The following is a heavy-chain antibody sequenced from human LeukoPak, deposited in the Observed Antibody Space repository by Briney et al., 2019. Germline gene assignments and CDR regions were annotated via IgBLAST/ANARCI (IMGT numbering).Heavy chain of an antibody. Sequence: GRSLRLSCAASGFTFSSYGMHWVRQAPGKGLEWVAVISYDGSNKYYADSVKGRFTISRDNSKNTLYLQMNSLRAEDTAVYYCAKGQVKQQLVDAFDIWGQGTMVTVSS. CDR3: AKGQVKQQLVDAFDI. CDR2: ISYDGSNK. D-gene: IGHD6-13*01. V-gene: IGHV3-30*18. J-gene: IGHJ3*02. CDR1: GFTFSSYG.